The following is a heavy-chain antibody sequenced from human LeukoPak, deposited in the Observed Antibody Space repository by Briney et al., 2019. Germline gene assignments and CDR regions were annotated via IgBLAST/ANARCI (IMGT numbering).Heavy chain of an antibody. Sequence: GASVKVSCKASGYTFTGYYMHWVRQAPGQGLEWMGWINPNGGGTNYAQKFQGRVTMTRDTSISTAYMELSRLRSDDTAVYYCARDHSLLMVYAFFDYWGQGTLVTVSS. CDR1: GYTFTGYY. CDR3: ARDHSLLMVYAFFDY. J-gene: IGHJ4*02. D-gene: IGHD2-8*01. CDR2: INPNGGGT. V-gene: IGHV1-2*02.